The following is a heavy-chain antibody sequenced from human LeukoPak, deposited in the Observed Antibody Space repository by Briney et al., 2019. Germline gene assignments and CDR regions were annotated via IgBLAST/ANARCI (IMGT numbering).Heavy chain of an antibody. CDR2: ITGGGDTT. J-gene: IGHJ4*02. CDR1: GFTFSDYD. CDR3: AKDVGCTGGSCPFVTAILAN. D-gene: IGHD2-8*02. V-gene: IGHV3-23*01. Sequence: GGSLRLSCAASGFTFSDYDMSWIRQAPGEGLEWISAITGGGDTTYYADPVKGRFTISRDNSKSTVYLQMHGLRAEDTAIFYCAKDVGCTGGSCPFVTAILANWGQGTLVTVSS.